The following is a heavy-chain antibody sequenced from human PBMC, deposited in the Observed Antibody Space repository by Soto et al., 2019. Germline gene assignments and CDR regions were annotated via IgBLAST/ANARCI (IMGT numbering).Heavy chain of an antibody. V-gene: IGHV3-23*01. CDR3: AKQWFGELCVDY. J-gene: IGHJ4*01. CDR2: ISGSGGST. Sequence: EVQLLESGGGLVQPGGSLRLSCAASGFTFSSYAMSWVRQAPGKGLEWVSAISGSGGSTYYADSVKGRFTISRDNSKNTLYLQMNSLRAEDTAVYYFAKQWFGELCVDYWGQGTLVTVSS. D-gene: IGHD3-10*01. CDR1: GFTFSSYA.